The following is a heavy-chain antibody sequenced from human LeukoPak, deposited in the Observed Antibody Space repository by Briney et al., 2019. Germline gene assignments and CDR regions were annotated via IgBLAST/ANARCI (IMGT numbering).Heavy chain of an antibody. D-gene: IGHD3-3*01. Sequence: SVKVSCKASGGTFSSYAISWVRQAPGQGLEWMGGIIPIFGTANYAQKFQGRVTITADESTSTACMELSSLRSEDTAVYYCARDLAITIFGVVIRTDAFDIWGQGTMVTVSS. V-gene: IGHV1-69*13. CDR2: IIPIFGTA. CDR3: ARDLAITIFGVVIRTDAFDI. CDR1: GGTFSSYA. J-gene: IGHJ3*02.